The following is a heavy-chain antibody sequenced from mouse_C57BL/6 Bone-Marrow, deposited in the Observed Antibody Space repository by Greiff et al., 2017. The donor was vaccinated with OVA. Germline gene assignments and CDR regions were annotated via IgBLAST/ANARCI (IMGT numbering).Heavy chain of an antibody. CDR1: GYTFTSYW. CDR2: IYPGSGST. D-gene: IGHD1-1*01. CDR3: ARNYYGSSLFAD. V-gene: IGHV1-55*01. Sequence: QVQLQQPGAELVKPGASVKMSCKASGYTFTSYWITWVKQRPGQGLEWIGDIYPGSGSTNYNEKFKSKATLPVDASSSTAYLQLSILTSEDSAVYSCARNYYGSSLFADWGQGTLVTVSA. J-gene: IGHJ3*01.